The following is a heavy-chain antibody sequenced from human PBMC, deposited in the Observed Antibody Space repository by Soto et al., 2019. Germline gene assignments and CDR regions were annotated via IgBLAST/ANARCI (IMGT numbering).Heavy chain of an antibody. CDR1: GFTFGSYG. V-gene: IGHV3-30*18. CDR3: AKDLRFLEWLFKGSDY. CDR2: ISYDGSNK. Sequence: QVQLVESGGGVVQPGRSLRLSCAASGFTFGSYGMHWVRQAPGKGLEWVAVISYDGSNKYYADSGKGRFTISRDNSKNMLYLQMNSLRAEDTAVYYCAKDLRFLEWLFKGSDYWGQGTLVTVSS. J-gene: IGHJ4*02. D-gene: IGHD3-3*01.